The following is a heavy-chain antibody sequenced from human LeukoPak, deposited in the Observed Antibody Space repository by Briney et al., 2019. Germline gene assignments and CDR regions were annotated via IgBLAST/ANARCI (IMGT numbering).Heavy chain of an antibody. D-gene: IGHD1-26*01. Sequence: SETLSLTCAVSGGSIITTNWWSWVRQPPGKGLEWIGEVHLNGASHYNPSLGSRVSMSIDESKNHMPLKLTSVTAADTAIYYCTRESGAFSPFGFWGQGTLVTVSS. CDR2: VHLNGAS. J-gene: IGHJ4*02. V-gene: IGHV4-4*02. CDR3: TRESGAFSPFGF. CDR1: GGSIITTNW.